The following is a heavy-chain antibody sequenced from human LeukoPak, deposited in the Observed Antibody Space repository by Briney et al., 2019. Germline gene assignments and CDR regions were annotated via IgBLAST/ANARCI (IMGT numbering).Heavy chain of an antibody. CDR3: AKEWDSSGWYNDFDY. D-gene: IGHD6-19*01. CDR2: ISGSGGST. CDR1: GFTFSSYA. J-gene: IGHJ4*02. Sequence: GGSLRLSCAASGFTFSSYAMSWVRQAPGKGLEWVSAISGSGGSTYYADSVKGRFTISRDNSKNTPYLQMNSLRAEDTAVYYCAKEWDSSGWYNDFDYWGQGTLVTVSS. V-gene: IGHV3-23*01.